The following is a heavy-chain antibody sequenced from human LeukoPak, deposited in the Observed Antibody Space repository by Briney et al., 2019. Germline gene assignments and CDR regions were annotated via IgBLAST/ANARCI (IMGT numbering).Heavy chain of an antibody. Sequence: GGSLRLSCAASGFTFSSYAMSWVRQAPGKGLEWVSGISGSGASTYYADSVKGRFTIPRDNSKNTLYLQVNSLRAEDTAVYYCAKILYSSGPFDYWGQGTLVTVSS. CDR3: AKILYSSGPFDY. V-gene: IGHV3-23*01. CDR1: GFTFSSYA. CDR2: ISGSGAST. D-gene: IGHD3-22*01. J-gene: IGHJ4*02.